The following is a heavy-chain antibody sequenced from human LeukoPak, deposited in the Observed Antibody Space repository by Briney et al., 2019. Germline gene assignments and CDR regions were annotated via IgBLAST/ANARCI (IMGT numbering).Heavy chain of an antibody. V-gene: IGHV4-34*01. CDR1: GGSFSGYY. CDR2: INHSGST. D-gene: IGHD6-13*01. CDR3: ARNGIAAADRRIDY. Sequence: SETLSLTCAVYGGSFSGYYWSWIRQPPGKGLEWIGEINHSGSTNYNPSLKSRVTIPVDTSKNQFSLELSSVTAADTAVYYCARNGIAAADRRIDYWGQGTLVTVSS. J-gene: IGHJ4*02.